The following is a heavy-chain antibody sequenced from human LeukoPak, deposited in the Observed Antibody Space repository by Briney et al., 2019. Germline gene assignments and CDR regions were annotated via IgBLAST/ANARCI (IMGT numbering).Heavy chain of an antibody. J-gene: IGHJ5*02. D-gene: IGHD6-13*01. Sequence: SVKVSFKASGGTFSSYAISWVRQAPGQGLEWMGGIIPIFGTANYAQKFQGRVTITADESTSTAYMELSSLRSEDTAVYYCAGDPGIAAAGTWVWFDPWGQGTLVTVSS. CDR2: IIPIFGTA. V-gene: IGHV1-69*13. CDR1: GGTFSSYA. CDR3: AGDPGIAAAGTWVWFDP.